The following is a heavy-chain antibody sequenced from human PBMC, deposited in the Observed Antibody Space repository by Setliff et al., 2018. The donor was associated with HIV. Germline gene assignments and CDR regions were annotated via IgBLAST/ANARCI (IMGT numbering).Heavy chain of an antibody. CDR2: IYHSGTT. V-gene: IGHV4-4*02. CDR1: GGAIDDINW. J-gene: IGHJ6*02. Sequence: SETLSLTCAVSGGAIDDINWWNWVRQSPGKGLEWIGEIYHSGTTNYNPSLKSRVTISGDTSKNLFSLEVTSVTAADTAVYFCARPVSKNFYGMDVWGLGATVTVSS. CDR3: ARPVSKNFYGMDV.